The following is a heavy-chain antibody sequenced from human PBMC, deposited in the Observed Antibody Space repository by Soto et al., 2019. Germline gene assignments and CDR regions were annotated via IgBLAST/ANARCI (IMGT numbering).Heavy chain of an antibody. V-gene: IGHV4-34*01. Sequence: PSETLSLTCGVTGGSFNGYFWSWIRQPPGKGLEWIGQIYPSGSTYYNPSLKSRVTISVDTSKNQFSLKLSSVTAADTAVYYCARHDYGDFNWFDPWGQGTLVTVSS. CDR2: IYPSGST. J-gene: IGHJ5*02. CDR1: GGSFNGYF. D-gene: IGHD4-17*01. CDR3: ARHDYGDFNWFDP.